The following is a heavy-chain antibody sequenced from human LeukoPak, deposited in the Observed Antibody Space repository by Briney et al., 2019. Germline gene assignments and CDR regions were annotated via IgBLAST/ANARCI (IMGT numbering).Heavy chain of an antibody. CDR2: ISGSGT. D-gene: IGHD3-16*01. Sequence: LPGGSLRLSCAASGFTFSNHAMSWVRQAPGKGLEWVSSISGSGTYYADSAKGRFTISRDNSKNTLYLQMNTLRADDTAIYYCAKDWGEGGSTHHTIPQMWGQGTMVIVSS. J-gene: IGHJ3*01. CDR1: GFTFSNHA. V-gene: IGHV3-23*01. CDR3: AKDWGEGGSTHHTIPQM.